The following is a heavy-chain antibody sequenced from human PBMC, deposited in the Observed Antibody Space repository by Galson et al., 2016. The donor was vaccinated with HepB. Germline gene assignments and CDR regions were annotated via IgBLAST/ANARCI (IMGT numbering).Heavy chain of an antibody. CDR1: GFSHW. J-gene: IGHJ4*02. D-gene: IGHD6-19*01. CDR3: ARHEYSSGWYDYFDY. Sequence: SLRLSCAASGFSHWMSWVRQAAGKGLEWVSVIYSSESRYYTDSVKGRFTISRHNSKDTLYLQMNSLRAEDTAVYYCARHEYSSGWYDYFDYWGQGTLVTVSS. CDR2: IYSSESR. V-gene: IGHV3-53*04.